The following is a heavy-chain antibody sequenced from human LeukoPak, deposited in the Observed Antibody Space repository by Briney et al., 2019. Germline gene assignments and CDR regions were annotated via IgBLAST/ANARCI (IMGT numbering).Heavy chain of an antibody. J-gene: IGHJ6*03. Sequence: SLKISCAASGFTFDDYAMHWVRQAPGKGLEWVSGISWNSGSIGYADSVKGRFTISRDNAKNSLYLQMNSLRAEDTALYYCAKAGAAGDYYYYYMDVWGKGTTVTVSS. D-gene: IGHD6-13*01. V-gene: IGHV3-9*01. CDR1: GFTFDDYA. CDR2: ISWNSGSI. CDR3: AKAGAAGDYYYYYMDV.